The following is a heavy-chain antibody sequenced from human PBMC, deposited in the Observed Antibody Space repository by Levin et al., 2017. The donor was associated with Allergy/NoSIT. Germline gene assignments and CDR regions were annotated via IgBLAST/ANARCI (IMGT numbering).Heavy chain of an antibody. D-gene: IGHD2-21*02. CDR2: MDHSGSS. Sequence: SETLSLTCDVSGYSISSGYWWSWVRQPPGKGLEWIAEMDHSGSSNYNPSLKSRVTMSVDKSKNQLSLKLSSVTAADTAVYYCTRNGHCSVGQWGQGTLVTVSS. CDR1: GYSISSGYW. J-gene: IGHJ1*01. CDR3: TRNGHCSVGQ. V-gene: IGHV4-4*02.